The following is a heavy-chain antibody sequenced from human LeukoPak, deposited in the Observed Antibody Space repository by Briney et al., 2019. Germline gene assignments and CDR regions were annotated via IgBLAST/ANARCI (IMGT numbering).Heavy chain of an antibody. Sequence: SETLSLTCTVSGVTISSYNWSWIRQPAGKGLEWIGRIYTSGSTNYNPSLKRRVTMSVDTSKNQFSLKLGSVTAADTAVYFWARGGAYYSYFDYWGEGALVTVCS. V-gene: IGHV4-4*07. J-gene: IGHJ4*02. D-gene: IGHD2/OR15-2a*01. CDR2: IYTSGST. CDR3: ARGGAYYSYFDY. CDR1: GVTISSYN.